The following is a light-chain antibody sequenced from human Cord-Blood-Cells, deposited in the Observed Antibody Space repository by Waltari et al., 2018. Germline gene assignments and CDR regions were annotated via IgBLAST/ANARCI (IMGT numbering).Light chain of an antibody. CDR3: QQYYSTPYT. CDR2: WAS. V-gene: IGKV4-1*01. J-gene: IGKJ2*01. CDR1: QSVLYSSKNKNY. Sequence: DIVMTQSPDSLAVSLGVRATINCKSSQSVLYSSKNKNYLAWYQQKPGQPPKLLIYWASTRESGVPDRFSGRGSGTDFTLTISSLQAEDVAVYYCQQYYSTPYTFGQGTKLEIK.